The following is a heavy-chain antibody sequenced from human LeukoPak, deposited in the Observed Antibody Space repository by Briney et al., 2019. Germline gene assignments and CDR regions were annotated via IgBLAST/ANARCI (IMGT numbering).Heavy chain of an antibody. CDR3: AREGSVSWFDP. J-gene: IGHJ5*02. V-gene: IGHV4-59*12. CDR1: GGSISSYY. Sequence: SETLSLTCTVSGGSISSYYWSWIRQPPGKGLEWIGYIYYSGSTNYNPSLKSRVTMSVDTSKNQFSLKLSSVTAADTAVYYCAREGSVSWFDPWGQGTLVTVSS. CDR2: IYYSGST. D-gene: IGHD3-10*01.